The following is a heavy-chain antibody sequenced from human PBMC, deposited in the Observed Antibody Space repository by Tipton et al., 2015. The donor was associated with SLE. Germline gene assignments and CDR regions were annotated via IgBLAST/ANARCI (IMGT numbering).Heavy chain of an antibody. CDR1: GNSFISYW. V-gene: IGHV5-51*03. D-gene: IGHD5-24*01. Sequence: VQLVQSGAEVKKPEESLKISCKGSGNSFISYWIGWVRQMPGKGLEWMGSIYPGDSDTRYSPSFQGQLTISGDRSVSTAYLQWSSLKASDTAMYFCARRDGRGWILSYWGQGTLVTVSS. CDR2: IYPGDSDT. CDR3: ARRDGRGWILSY. J-gene: IGHJ4*02.